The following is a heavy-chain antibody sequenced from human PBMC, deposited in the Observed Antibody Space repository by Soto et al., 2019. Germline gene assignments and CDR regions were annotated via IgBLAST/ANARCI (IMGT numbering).Heavy chain of an antibody. J-gene: IGHJ4*02. CDR1: GFTFSSYG. Sequence: QVQLVESGGGVVQPGRSLRLSCAASGFTFSSYGMHWVRQAPGKGLEWVAVIWYDGSNKYYADSVKGRFTISRDNSKNTLYLQMNSLRAEDTAVYYCARDPDAAGNLGGSGWSSGNFDYWGQGTLVTVSS. CDR3: ARDPDAAGNLGGSGWSSGNFDY. CDR2: IWYDGSNK. D-gene: IGHD6-19*01. V-gene: IGHV3-33*01.